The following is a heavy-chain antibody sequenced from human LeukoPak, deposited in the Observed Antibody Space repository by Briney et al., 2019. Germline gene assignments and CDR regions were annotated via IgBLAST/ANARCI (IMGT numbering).Heavy chain of an antibody. V-gene: IGHV4-39*01. CDR1: GGSISSSSYN. CDR3: ARGFLKAARPMDV. Sequence: SETLSLTCTVSGGSISSSSYNWDWIRQPPGRGLEWIGSIYYSGNTYYNPSLKSRVTISVDTSNNQFSLKLSSVTAADTAVYYCARGFLKAARPMDVWGKGTTVTVSS. CDR2: IYYSGNT. J-gene: IGHJ6*03. D-gene: IGHD6-6*01.